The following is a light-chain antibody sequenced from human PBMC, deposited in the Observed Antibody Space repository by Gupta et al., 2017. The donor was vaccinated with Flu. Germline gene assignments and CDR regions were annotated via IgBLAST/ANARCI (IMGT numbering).Light chain of an antibody. V-gene: IGKV2-24*01. CDR3: MQATQFPRT. J-gene: IGKJ1*01. Sequence: EIVMTHTPLSSLVTLGQPASISCTSCQSLVHSDGTTYLSWLHQRPGQPPRLLIYKISDRLSGVPDRFSGSGAGTDFTLEISRVEAEDVGIYYCMQATQFPRTFGQGTRVEIK. CDR1: QSLVHSDGTTY. CDR2: KIS.